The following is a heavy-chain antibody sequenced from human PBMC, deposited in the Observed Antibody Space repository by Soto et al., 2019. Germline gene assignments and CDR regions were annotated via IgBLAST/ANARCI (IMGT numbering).Heavy chain of an antibody. V-gene: IGHV3-33*01. CDR3: ASLIAAAGSKNDY. Sequence: PGGSLRLSCAASGFTFSSYGMHWVRQAPGKGLEWVAVIWYDGSNKYYADSVKGRFTISRDNSKNTLYLQMNSLRAEDTAVYYCASLIAAAGSKNDYWGQGTLVTVSS. CDR1: GFTFSSYG. J-gene: IGHJ4*02. D-gene: IGHD6-13*01. CDR2: IWYDGSNK.